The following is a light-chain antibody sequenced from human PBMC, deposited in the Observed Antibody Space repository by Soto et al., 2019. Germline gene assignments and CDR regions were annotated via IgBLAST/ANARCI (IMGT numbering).Light chain of an antibody. CDR2: RDS. V-gene: IGLV1-40*01. CDR3: PSYTTSLGGGV. CDR1: SSNIGARYD. J-gene: IGLJ3*02. Sequence: QSVLTQPPSVSGAPGQTVTISCTGSSSNIGARYDVHWYRQLPGTAPKLLIYRDSNRPSGVPDRFSGSKSGPSASLAITGSQAEAGPNYYAPSYTTSLGGGVFAGG.